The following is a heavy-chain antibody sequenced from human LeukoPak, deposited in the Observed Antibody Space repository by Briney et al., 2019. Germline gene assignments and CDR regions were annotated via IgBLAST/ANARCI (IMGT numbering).Heavy chain of an antibody. D-gene: IGHD3-10*01. CDR3: ARDPSGSGSYFSGRTPNFDY. J-gene: IGHJ4*02. CDR2: ISSSSSYI. V-gene: IGHV3-21*01. Sequence: PGGSLRLSCAASGFTFSSYSMNWVRQAPGKGLEWVSSISSSSSYIYYADSVKGRFTNSRDNAKNSLYLQMNSLRAEDTAVYYCARDPSGSGSYFSGRTPNFDYWGQGTLVTVSS. CDR1: GFTFSSYS.